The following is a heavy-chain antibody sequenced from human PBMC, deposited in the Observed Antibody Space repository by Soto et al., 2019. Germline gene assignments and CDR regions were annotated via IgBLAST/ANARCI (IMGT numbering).Heavy chain of an antibody. D-gene: IGHD3-3*01. CDR2: ISAYDGKT. Sequence: ASVKVSCKTSGYTFNTYGINWVRQAPGQGLELMGWISAYDGKTTYAEKFQGRVTMTTDTSTSTAYMELRSLRSDDTAIYYCARDPHEFWTSYWFDPWGQGTPVTVS. CDR1: GYTFNTYG. V-gene: IGHV1-18*01. J-gene: IGHJ5*02. CDR3: ARDPHEFWTSYWFDP.